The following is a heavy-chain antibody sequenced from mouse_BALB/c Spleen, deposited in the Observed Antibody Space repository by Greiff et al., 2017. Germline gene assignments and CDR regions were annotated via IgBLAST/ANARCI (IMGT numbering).Heavy chain of an antibody. D-gene: IGHD1-1*01. Sequence: EVQGVESGGGLVKPGGSLKLSCAASGFTFSSYAMSWVRQTPEKRLEWVASISSGGSTYYPDSVKGRFTISRDNARNILYLQMSSLRSEDTAMYYCARGGDYYGSAYYFDYWGQGTTLTVSS. J-gene: IGHJ2*01. V-gene: IGHV5-6-5*01. CDR3: ARGGDYYGSAYYFDY. CDR1: GFTFSSYA. CDR2: ISSGGST.